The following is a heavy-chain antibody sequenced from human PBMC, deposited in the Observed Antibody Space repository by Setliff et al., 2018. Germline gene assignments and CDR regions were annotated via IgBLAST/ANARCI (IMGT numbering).Heavy chain of an antibody. CDR2: ISPYNGNT. Sequence: GASVKVSCKTSGYNFITFGVSWVRQAPGQGLEWMGWISPYNGNTNYAQRFQGRVTMTTDTSTNTVYMELRSLRSDDTAVYFCVREYSGGGLMWGQGTMVTVSS. D-gene: IGHD6-19*01. V-gene: IGHV1-18*01. CDR3: VREYSGGGLM. CDR1: GYNFITFG. J-gene: IGHJ3*01.